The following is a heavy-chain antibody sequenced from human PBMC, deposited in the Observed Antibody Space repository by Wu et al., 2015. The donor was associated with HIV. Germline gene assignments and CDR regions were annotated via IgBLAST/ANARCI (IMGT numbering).Heavy chain of an antibody. Sequence: QVQLVQSEAEVKKPGSWVKVSCRASGGSFSTYAISWVRQAPGQGLEWMGGIIPLFDAPSYAQKFQGRVTITADESTSTAYMELSGLRSEDTAVYYCASTWEETGYGNYFDYVGPRDPGHRLV. CDR2: IIPLFDAP. D-gene: IGHD5-18*01. CDR3: ASTWEETGYGNYFDY. V-gene: IGHV1-69*12. CDR1: GGSFSTYA. J-gene: IGHJ4*03.